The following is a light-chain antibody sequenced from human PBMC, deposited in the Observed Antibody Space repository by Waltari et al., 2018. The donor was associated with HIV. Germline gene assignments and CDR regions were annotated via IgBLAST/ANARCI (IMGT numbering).Light chain of an antibody. CDR3: QQRSNWHT. V-gene: IGKV3D-11*02. CDR1: QSGSGY. Sequence: IVLTQSPATLSLSPGERATLSCRASQSGSGYFSWYQQKPVQAPSLLIYDASTRATGIPARFSGSGPGTDFTLTISSLEAEDFAVYYCQQRSNWHTFGQGTKLEIK. J-gene: IGKJ2*01. CDR2: DAS.